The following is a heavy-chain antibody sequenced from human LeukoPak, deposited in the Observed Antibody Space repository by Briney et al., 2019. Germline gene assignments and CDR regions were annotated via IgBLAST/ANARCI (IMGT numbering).Heavy chain of an antibody. J-gene: IGHJ3*02. Sequence: SVKVSCKASGGTFSSYAISWVRQAPGQGLEWMGGIIPIFGTANYAQKFQGRVTITADKSTSTAYMELSSLRSEDTAVYYCAREYDDYVRANDAFDIWGQGTMVTVSS. CDR3: AREYDDYVRANDAFDI. CDR2: IIPIFGTA. CDR1: GGTFSSYA. D-gene: IGHD4-17*01. V-gene: IGHV1-69*06.